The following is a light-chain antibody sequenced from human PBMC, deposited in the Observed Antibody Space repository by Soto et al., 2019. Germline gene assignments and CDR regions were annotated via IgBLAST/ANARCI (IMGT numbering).Light chain of an antibody. CDR1: QTVLHSSNNKKY. V-gene: IGKV4-1*01. Sequence: IVMPHSPDSLALTLGARATINSKCSQTVLHSSNNKKYLAWYQQKPGQPPKLLIYWASTRYSGVPDRFSGSRSGTDFTLTISSLQAEHVAVYYCQQYYSAPWTFGQGTKVDIK. CDR3: QQYYSAPWT. CDR2: WAS. J-gene: IGKJ1*01.